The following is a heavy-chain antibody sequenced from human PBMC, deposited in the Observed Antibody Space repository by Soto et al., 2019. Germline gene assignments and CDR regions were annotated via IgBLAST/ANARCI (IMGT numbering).Heavy chain of an antibody. CDR1: GGSISSYY. J-gene: IGHJ4*02. D-gene: IGHD6-13*01. CDR3: ARAVFPAAAGTFDY. CDR2: IYYSGST. Sequence: SETLSLTCTVSGGSISSYYWSWIRQPPGKGLEWIGYIYYSGSTNYNPSLKSRVTISVDTSKNQFSLKLSSVTAADTAVYYCARAVFPAAAGTFDYWGQGTLVTVSS. V-gene: IGHV4-59*01.